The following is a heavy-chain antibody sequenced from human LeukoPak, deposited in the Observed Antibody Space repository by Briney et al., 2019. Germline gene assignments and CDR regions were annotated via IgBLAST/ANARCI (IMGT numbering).Heavy chain of an antibody. V-gene: IGHV4-59*08. CDR2: IYYSGST. D-gene: IGHD3-10*01. CDR1: GGSISSYY. Sequence: SETLSLTCTVSGGSISSYYWSWFRQPPGKGLEWIGYIYYSGSTNYNPSLKSRVTISVDTSKNQFSLKLSPVTAADTAVYYCARRSGASGYNWFDPWGQGTLVTVSS. J-gene: IGHJ5*02. CDR3: ARRSGASGYNWFDP.